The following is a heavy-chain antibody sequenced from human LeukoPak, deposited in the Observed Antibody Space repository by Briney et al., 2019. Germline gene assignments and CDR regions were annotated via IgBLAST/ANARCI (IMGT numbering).Heavy chain of an antibody. V-gene: IGHV1-2*02. CDR1: GYPFSSCG. J-gene: IGHJ4*02. D-gene: IGHD3-3*01. CDR2: INPNSGGT. CDR3: VRALYWIGFDH. Sequence: VASVKVSCKTFGYPFSSCGINWVRQAPGQGLEWMGWINPNSGGTNYAQKFQGRVTMTTDTSISTAYMELSWLRSDDTAVYYCVRALYWIGFDHWGQGTLVTVSS.